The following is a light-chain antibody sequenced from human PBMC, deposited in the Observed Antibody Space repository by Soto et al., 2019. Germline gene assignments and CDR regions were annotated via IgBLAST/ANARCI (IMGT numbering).Light chain of an antibody. CDR2: DAS. CDR1: QSVDSY. V-gene: IGKV3-20*01. J-gene: IGKJ3*01. CDR3: QQYGSSPRIT. Sequence: EIVLTQSPATLSLSPGERATLSCRASQSVDSYLAWYQQKPGQAPRLLIYDASNRATGIPARFSGSGSGTDFTLTISRLEPEDFAVYYCQQYGSSPRITFGPGTKVDIK.